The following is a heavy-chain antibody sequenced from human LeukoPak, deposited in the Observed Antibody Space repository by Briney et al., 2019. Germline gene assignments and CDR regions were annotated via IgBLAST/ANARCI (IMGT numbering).Heavy chain of an antibody. CDR3: ARQNTPHGNFDY. CDR1: GFTFNTYT. J-gene: IGHJ4*02. D-gene: IGHD5-24*01. V-gene: IGHV3-48*01. Sequence: GGSLRLSCAASGFTFNTYTMNWVRRAPGKGLEWVSYISGSSGIIDYADSVRGRFTISRDNAENSLYLQMNSLRAEDTAVYYCARQNTPHGNFDYWGQGTLVTVSS. CDR2: ISGSSGII.